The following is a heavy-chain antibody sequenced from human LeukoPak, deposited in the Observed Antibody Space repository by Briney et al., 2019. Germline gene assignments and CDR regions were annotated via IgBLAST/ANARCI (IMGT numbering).Heavy chain of an antibody. CDR3: AKDAVVTPLGPEYYYYMDV. CDR1: GFTFSSYG. Sequence: GGSLRLSCAASGFTFSSYGMHWVRQAPGKGLEWVAFIRYDGSNKYYADSVKGRFTISRDNSKNTLYLQMNSLRAGDTAVYYCAKDAVVTPLGPEYYYYMDVWGKGTTVTISS. CDR2: IRYDGSNK. J-gene: IGHJ6*03. V-gene: IGHV3-30*02. D-gene: IGHD4-23*01.